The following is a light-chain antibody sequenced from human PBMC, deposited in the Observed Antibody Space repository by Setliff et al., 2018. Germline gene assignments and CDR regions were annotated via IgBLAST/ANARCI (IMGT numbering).Light chain of an antibody. CDR1: QSIRSG. CDR3: QHFSTYPRT. Sequence: IQLTQSPASLSASVGDRVTITCRASQSIRSGLAWYQQKPGKSPKLLIFASALEDGVPSRFSGSGTGTDFTLTISNLQPEDFATYFCQHFSTYPRTFGGGTKVDIK. J-gene: IGKJ4*01. V-gene: IGKV1-13*02. CDR2: AS.